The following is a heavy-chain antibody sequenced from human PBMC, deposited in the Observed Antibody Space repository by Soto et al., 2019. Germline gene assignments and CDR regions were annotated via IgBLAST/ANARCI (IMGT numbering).Heavy chain of an antibody. J-gene: IGHJ6*03. V-gene: IGHV1-69*13. Sequence: SVKVSCKASGGTFSSYAISWVRQAPGQGLEWMGGIIPILGTANYAQKFQGRVTITADESTSTAYMELSSLRSEDTAVYYCTGDFRGVFHSGLEFGGKGTTVP. CDR1: GGTFSSYA. CDR3: TGDFRGVFHSGLEF. D-gene: IGHD3-10*01. CDR2: IIPILGTA.